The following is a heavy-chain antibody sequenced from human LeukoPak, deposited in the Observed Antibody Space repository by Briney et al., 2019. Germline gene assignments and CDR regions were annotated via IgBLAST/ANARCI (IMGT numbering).Heavy chain of an antibody. Sequence: SVKISSKESGFSFTTSTIMCVRQARGQRLEWIGWIVVGSGNTNYAQKFQERVIITRDMSTTTVYMELSSLRSEDTAVYYCAGAPTFRGLRLDPWGQGTLVTVSS. J-gene: IGHJ5*02. CDR2: IVVGSGNT. CDR3: AGAPTFRGLRLDP. CDR1: GFSFTTST. V-gene: IGHV1-58*02. D-gene: IGHD3-16*01.